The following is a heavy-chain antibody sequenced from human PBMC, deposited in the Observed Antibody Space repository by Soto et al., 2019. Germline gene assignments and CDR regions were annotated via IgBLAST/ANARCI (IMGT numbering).Heavy chain of an antibody. CDR2: ISSSSSYI. V-gene: IGHV3-21*01. CDR1: GFTFSSYS. Sequence: PGGSLRLSCAASGFTFSSYSMNWVRQAPGKGLEWVSSISSSSSYIYYADSVKGRFTISRDNAKNSLYLQMNSLRAEDTAVYYCARDPAKKLGYCSSTSCYPWFDPWGQGTLVTVSS. CDR3: ARDPAKKLGYCSSTSCYPWFDP. J-gene: IGHJ5*02. D-gene: IGHD2-2*01.